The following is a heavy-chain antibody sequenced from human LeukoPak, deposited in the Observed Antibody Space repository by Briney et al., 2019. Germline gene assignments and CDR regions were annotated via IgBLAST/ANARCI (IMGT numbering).Heavy chain of an antibody. Sequence: GGSLRVSCAASGFTFSTSWMIWVRQAPGKGLEWVANIKQDGNEKYYVDSVKGRFTISRDNAKNSLFLQMNSLRVEDTAMYYCARGSYSRGGSFDYWGQGTPVTVSS. CDR3: ARGSYSRGGSFDY. CDR1: GFTFSTSW. J-gene: IGHJ4*02. D-gene: IGHD6-13*01. CDR2: IKQDGNEK. V-gene: IGHV3-7*01.